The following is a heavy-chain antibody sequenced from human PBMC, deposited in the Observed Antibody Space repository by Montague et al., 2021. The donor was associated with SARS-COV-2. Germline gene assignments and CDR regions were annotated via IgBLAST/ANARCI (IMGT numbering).Heavy chain of an antibody. J-gene: IGHJ4*02. Sequence: SETLSLTCEVSGGSISSYYWSWIRQSPGKGLEWIGYVHYTGSTKYNHSLKTRVTLSLDTPKNRFSLKLSFVTAADTAVYYCARAQNTCFIANCVNYFEVWGLGALVTVSS. CDR1: GGSISSYY. D-gene: IGHD1-1*01. CDR3: ARAQNTCFIANCVNYFEV. V-gene: IGHV4-59*01. CDR2: VHYTGST.